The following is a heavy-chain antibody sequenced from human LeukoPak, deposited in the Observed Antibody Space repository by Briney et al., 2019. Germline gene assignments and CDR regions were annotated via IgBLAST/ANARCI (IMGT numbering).Heavy chain of an antibody. V-gene: IGHV4-4*07. CDR2: MSTSGNS. J-gene: IGHJ5*02. CDR3: ARESGSMRWFDP. Sequence: PSETLSLTCTVSGGSISGHYWSWIRQPAGKGLEWIGRMSTSGNSNYIPSLVSRVTMSVDTSKNQFSLNLGSVTAADTAVYYCARESGSMRWFDPWGQGTLVTVSS. CDR1: GGSISGHY. D-gene: IGHD6-25*01.